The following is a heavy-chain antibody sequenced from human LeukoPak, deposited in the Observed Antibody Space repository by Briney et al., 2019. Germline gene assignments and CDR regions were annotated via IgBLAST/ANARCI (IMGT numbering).Heavy chain of an antibody. CDR1: GYTFTSYG. Sequence: ASVTVSCKASGYTFTSYGISWVRQAPGQGLEWMGWISAYNGHTNYAQKLQGRVTMTTDTSTSTAYMELRSLRSDDTAVYYCARAFFGYCSSTSCYGGYFDLWGRGTLVTVSS. CDR2: ISAYNGHT. CDR3: ARAFFGYCSSTSCYGGYFDL. V-gene: IGHV1-18*01. D-gene: IGHD2-2*01. J-gene: IGHJ2*01.